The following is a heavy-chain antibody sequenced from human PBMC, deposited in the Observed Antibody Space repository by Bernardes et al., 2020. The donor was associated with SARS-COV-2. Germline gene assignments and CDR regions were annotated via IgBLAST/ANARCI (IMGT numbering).Heavy chain of an antibody. CDR3: ARATRGYNFGYPRYYYYALDV. J-gene: IGHJ6*02. Sequence: SVKVSCKASGGTFSSYGISWVRQAPGQGLEWMGGIVPRLETTNYAQKFQGRVTINADESTSTAYVELSSLTSEDTAVYYCARATRGYNFGYPRYYYYALDVWGQGTPVTVSS. CDR1: GGTFSSYG. D-gene: IGHD5-18*01. V-gene: IGHV1-69*13. CDR2: IVPRLETT.